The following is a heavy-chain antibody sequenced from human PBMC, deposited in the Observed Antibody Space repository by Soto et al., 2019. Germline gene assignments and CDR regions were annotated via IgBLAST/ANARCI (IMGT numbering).Heavy chain of an antibody. CDR2: ISYDGSNK. CDR3: AKGEGLAGPYGYYFDY. D-gene: IGHD6-19*01. Sequence: QPGGSLRLSCAASGFTFSSYGMHWVRQAPGKGLEWVAVISYDGSNKYYADSVKGRFTISRDNSKNTLYLQMNSLRAEDTAVYYCAKGEGLAGPYGYYFDYWGQGTLVTVSS. V-gene: IGHV3-30*18. CDR1: GFTFSSYG. J-gene: IGHJ4*02.